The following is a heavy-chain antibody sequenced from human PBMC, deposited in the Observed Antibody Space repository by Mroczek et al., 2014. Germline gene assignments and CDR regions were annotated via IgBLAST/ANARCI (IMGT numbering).Heavy chain of an antibody. J-gene: IGHJ3*02. D-gene: IGHD6-6*01. CDR2: INPNSGGT. Sequence: QVQLQESGAEVQKPGASVRVSCKASGYTFTGYYIHWVRQAPGQGLEWMGWINPNSGGTNYAQKFQGRVTMTRDTSISTAYMELSRLRSDDTAVYYCARELIAAREDGDAFDIWGQGTNGHRLF. V-gene: IGHV1-2*02. CDR3: ARELIAAREDGDAFDI. CDR1: GYTFTGYY.